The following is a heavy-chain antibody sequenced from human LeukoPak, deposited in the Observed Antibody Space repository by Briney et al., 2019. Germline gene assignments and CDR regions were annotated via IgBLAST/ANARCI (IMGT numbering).Heavy chain of an antibody. Sequence: SETLSLTCAVSVGFISSGGYPWSWIRQPPGRGLEWIGYIYHNGNTDTNPSLKSRVTISIDRSKNQFSLKLSSVTAADTAVYYCARAGDTSGYYYYFDFWGQGTLVTVSS. CDR2: IYHNGNT. CDR1: VGFISSGGYP. V-gene: IGHV4-30-2*01. D-gene: IGHD3-22*01. CDR3: ARAGDTSGYYYYFDF. J-gene: IGHJ4*02.